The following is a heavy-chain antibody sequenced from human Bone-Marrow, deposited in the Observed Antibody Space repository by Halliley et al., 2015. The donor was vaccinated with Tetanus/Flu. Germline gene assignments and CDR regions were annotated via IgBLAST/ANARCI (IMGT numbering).Heavy chain of an antibody. CDR1: GFTFSTYG. CDR2: IWDHGNNK. CDR3: ATYFDGSGYFANGYVDL. V-gene: IGHV3-33*01. Sequence: SLRLSCEASGFTFSTYGMHWVRQAPGKGLEWVALIWDHGNNKYYADSVKGRFTISRDNSKNTLYLQMNSLRAEDTAVYYCATYFDGSGYFANGYVDLGGRGPLVPVSS. D-gene: IGHD3-22*01. J-gene: IGHJ2*01.